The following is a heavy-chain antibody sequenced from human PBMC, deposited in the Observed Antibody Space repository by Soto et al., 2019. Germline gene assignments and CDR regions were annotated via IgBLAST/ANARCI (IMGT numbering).Heavy chain of an antibody. CDR1: GFTFSSYS. CDR3: ARGVMVAATGDYGDYADYILNWYFDL. CDR2: ISSSSSYI. J-gene: IGHJ2*01. V-gene: IGHV3-21*01. Sequence: EVQLVESGGGLVKPGGSLRLSCAASGFTFSSYSMNWVRQAPGKGLEWVSSISSSSSYIYYADSVKGRFTISRDNAKNSLYLQMNSLRAEDTAVYYCARGVMVAATGDYGDYADYILNWYFDLWGRGTLVTVSS. D-gene: IGHD2-15*01.